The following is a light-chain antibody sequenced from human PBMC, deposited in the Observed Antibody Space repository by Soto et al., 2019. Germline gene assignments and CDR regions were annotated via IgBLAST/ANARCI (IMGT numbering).Light chain of an antibody. CDR1: QSVGGSY. J-gene: IGKJ1*01. CDR2: VAS. V-gene: IGKV3-20*01. CDR3: QHYGSSPWT. Sequence: EIVLTQSPGTLSLSPGERATLSCRASQSVGGSYLAWFQQKPGQARRLLIYVASTRATGVPDRFSGSGSATDFALTINRMEPEDFEVDYCQHYGSSPWTFGQGTKVEIK.